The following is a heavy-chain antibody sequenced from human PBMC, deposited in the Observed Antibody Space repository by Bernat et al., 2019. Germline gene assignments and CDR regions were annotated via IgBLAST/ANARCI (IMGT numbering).Heavy chain of an antibody. CDR1: GFTFSSYS. D-gene: IGHD2-15*01. J-gene: IGHJ6*03. Sequence: VQLVESGGGLVKPGGSLRLSCAASGFTFSSYSMNWVRQAPGKGLEWVAVIWYDGSNKYYADSVKGRFTISRDNSKNTLYLQMNSLRAEDTAVYYCARDGGDIVVVVAATVFYMDVRGKGTTVTVSS. V-gene: IGHV3-33*08. CDR3: ARDGGDIVVVVAATVFYMDV. CDR2: IWYDGSNK.